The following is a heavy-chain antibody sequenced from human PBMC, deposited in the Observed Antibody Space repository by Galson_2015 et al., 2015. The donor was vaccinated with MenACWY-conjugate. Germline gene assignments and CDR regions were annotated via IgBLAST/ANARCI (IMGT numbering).Heavy chain of an antibody. CDR1: GAPITSSDYF. D-gene: IGHD2-21*01. CDR3: ARESSYCAGDTCGYF. V-gene: IGHV4-39*07. Sequence: SETLSLTCTASGAPITSSDYFGSWIRQSPGKGLEWIGTVFYNGTTYYSPSLKSRVTISVDTSKHQISLNLHSATSADTAVYYCARESSYCAGDTCGYFWGQGALVTVSS. J-gene: IGHJ4*02. CDR2: VFYNGTT.